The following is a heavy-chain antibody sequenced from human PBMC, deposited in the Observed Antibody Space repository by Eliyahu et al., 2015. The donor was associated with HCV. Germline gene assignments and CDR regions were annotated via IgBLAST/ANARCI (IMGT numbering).Heavy chain of an antibody. CDR2: INGGGGAT. J-gene: IGHJ6*02. D-gene: IGHD3-10*01. CDR1: GFTFSSFA. V-gene: IGHV3-23*01. CDR3: AKGRDDSEYYYYGMDV. Sequence: EVQLLESGGGLVQPGGSLRLSCXPSGFTFSSFAMSXVRQAPGKGLEWVSTINGGGGATYYTDSVKGRFTISRDNSKNTLYLQMNSLRTEDTAVYYCAKGRDDSEYYYYGMDVWGQGTTVTVS.